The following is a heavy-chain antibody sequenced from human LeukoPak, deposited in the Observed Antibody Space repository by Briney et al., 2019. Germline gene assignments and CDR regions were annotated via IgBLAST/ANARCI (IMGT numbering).Heavy chain of an antibody. CDR3: ARTTEGGYTYNYFYYYYMDV. D-gene: IGHD5-18*01. J-gene: IGHJ6*03. Sequence: SETLSLTCTVSGGSISSYYWSWIRQPAGKGLEWIGRIYTSGSTNYNPSLKSRISISVDTSKNQFSLKLSSVTATDTAVYYCARTTEGGYTYNYFYYYYMDVWGKGTTVTISS. CDR2: IYTSGST. CDR1: GGSISSYY. V-gene: IGHV4-4*07.